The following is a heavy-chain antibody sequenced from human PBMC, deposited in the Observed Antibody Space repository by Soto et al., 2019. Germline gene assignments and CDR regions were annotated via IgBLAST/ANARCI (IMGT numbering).Heavy chain of an antibody. CDR1: GASISGFY. V-gene: IGHV4-4*07. D-gene: IGHD1-1*01. J-gene: IGHJ5*02. CDR3: VRDGTKTLRDWFDP. CDR2: IYATGTT. Sequence: SETLSLTCTVSGASISGFYWSWIRKSAGKGLEWIGRIYATGTTDYNPSLKSRVMMSVDTSKKQFSLKLRTVTAADTAVYYCVRDGTKTLRDWFDPWGQGISVTVSS.